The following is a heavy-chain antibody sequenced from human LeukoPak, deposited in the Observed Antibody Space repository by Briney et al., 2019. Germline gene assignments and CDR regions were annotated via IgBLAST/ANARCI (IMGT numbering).Heavy chain of an antibody. CDR1: GGSISGYY. CDR3: ARAGPQYYDFWSGYSDYYYYGMDV. V-gene: IGHV4-59*08. CDR2: IYYSGST. D-gene: IGHD3-3*01. J-gene: IGHJ6*02. Sequence: SETLSLTCTVSGGSISGYYWSWIRQPPGKGLEWIGYIYYSGSTNYNPSLKSRVTISVDTSKNQFSLRLSSVTAADTAMYYCARAGPQYYDFWSGYSDYYYYGMDVWGQGTTVTVSS.